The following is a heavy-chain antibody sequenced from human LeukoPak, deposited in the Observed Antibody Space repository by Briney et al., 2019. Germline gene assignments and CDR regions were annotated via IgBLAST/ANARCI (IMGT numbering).Heavy chain of an antibody. V-gene: IGHV2-5*01. CDR1: GYSISTGYYW. CDR3: AHKGRGSGSYNM. J-gene: IGHJ1*01. Sequence: TLSLTCTVSGYSISTGYYWDWIRQPPGKGLEWLAVSYWNNDKSYSPSLKSRLTITKDTSKNQVVLKMTNMEPVDTATYYCAHKGRGSGSYNMWGQGTLVTVSS. D-gene: IGHD3-10*01. CDR2: SYWNNDK.